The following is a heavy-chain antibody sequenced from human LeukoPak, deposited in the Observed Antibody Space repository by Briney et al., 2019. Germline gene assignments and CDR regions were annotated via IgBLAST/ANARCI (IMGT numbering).Heavy chain of an antibody. J-gene: IGHJ4*02. CDR3: ATPLHRRSSGYYYEYYFDY. CDR2: FDPEDGET. D-gene: IGHD3-22*01. Sequence: GASVKVSCKVSGYTLTELSMHWVRQAPGKGLEWMGGFDPEDGETNYAQKFQGRVTMTEDTSTDTAYMELSSLRSEDTAVYYCATPLHRRSSGYYYEYYFDYWGQGTLVTVSS. V-gene: IGHV1-24*01. CDR1: GYTLTELS.